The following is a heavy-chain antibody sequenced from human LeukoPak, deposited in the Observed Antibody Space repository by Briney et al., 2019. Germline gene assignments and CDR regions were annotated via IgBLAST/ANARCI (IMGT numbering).Heavy chain of an antibody. Sequence: ASVKVSCKTSGYNFNRYTITWVRQAPGQGLEWMGWVSTSNGDTNYAEKFQGRVTMTTETVTKTAYMELRRLRSGDTAMYFCAIVSDTSMVTPGFDSWGQGTLVTVSS. CDR2: VSTSNGDT. J-gene: IGHJ4*02. V-gene: IGHV1-18*01. D-gene: IGHD5-18*01. CDR1: GYNFNRYT. CDR3: AIVSDTSMVTPGFDS.